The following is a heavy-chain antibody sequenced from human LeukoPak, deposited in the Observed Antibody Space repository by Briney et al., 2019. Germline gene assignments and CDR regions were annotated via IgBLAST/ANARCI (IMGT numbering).Heavy chain of an antibody. CDR2: IDCNDDK. J-gene: IGHJ4*02. Sequence: SGPTLVNPAQTLTLACTFSGLSLSTSGVCVGWIRQPPRKALEWLALIDCNDDKYYNTSLKTRLTISKDTSKNQVVLTMTNMHPVDTATYYCARSRSLVATTKFDYGGEGPVLTVPS. D-gene: IGHD5-12*01. CDR1: GLSLSTSGVC. CDR3: ARSRSLVATTKFDY. V-gene: IGHV2-70*01.